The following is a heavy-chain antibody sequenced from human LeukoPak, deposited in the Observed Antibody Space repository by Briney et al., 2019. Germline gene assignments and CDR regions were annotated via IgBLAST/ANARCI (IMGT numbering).Heavy chain of an antibody. CDR2: IYTSGST. J-gene: IGHJ5*02. CDR3: ARDLPTVTTNWFDP. D-gene: IGHD4-17*01. Sequence: KPSETLSLTCTVSGGSISSYYWSWIRQPAGKGLEWIGRIYTSGSTNYNPSLKSRVTMSVDTSKNQFSLKLSSVTAADTAVYYCARDLPTVTTNWFDPWGQGTLVTVSS. V-gene: IGHV4-4*07. CDR1: GGSISSYY.